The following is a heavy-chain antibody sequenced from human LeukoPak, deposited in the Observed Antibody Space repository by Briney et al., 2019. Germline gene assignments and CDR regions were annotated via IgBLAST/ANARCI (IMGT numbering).Heavy chain of an antibody. D-gene: IGHD1-26*01. V-gene: IGHV4-59*08. CDR3: ARDSGSQGRYFQY. CDR2: IYYSGST. CDR1: GGSFSGYY. J-gene: IGHJ1*01. Sequence: SETLSLTCAVYGGSFSGYYWSWIRQPPGKGLEWIGYIYYSGSTNYNPSLKSRVTISVDTSKNQFSLKLSSVTAADTAVYYCARDSGSQGRYFQYWGQGTLVTVSS.